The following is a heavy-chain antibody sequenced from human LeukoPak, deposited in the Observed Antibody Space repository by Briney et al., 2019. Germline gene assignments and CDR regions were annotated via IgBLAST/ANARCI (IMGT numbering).Heavy chain of an antibody. CDR1: GDSITSHY. CDR3: AKWANDWQAFDI. V-gene: IGHV4-59*11. D-gene: IGHD2-21*01. Sequence: SETLSLTCIVSGDSITSHYWNWIRQPPGKGLEWIGYVHYSGSTTYHSSLKSRVTMSVDTSKNHFSLKIISVTAADTAVYYCAKWANDWQAFDIWGQGTMVTASS. CDR2: VHYSGST. J-gene: IGHJ3*02.